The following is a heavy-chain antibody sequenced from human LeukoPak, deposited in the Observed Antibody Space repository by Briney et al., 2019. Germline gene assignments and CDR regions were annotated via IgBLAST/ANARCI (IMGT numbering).Heavy chain of an antibody. Sequence: SETLSLTCTASGGSISTSSYYWGWIRQPPGKGLEWIGSVYYSGSTYYNPSLKSRVTISVDTSKNQFSLKLSSVTAADTAVYYCARSRSNGGFDYWGQGTLVTVSS. CDR1: GGSISTSSYY. CDR2: VYYSGST. V-gene: IGHV4-39*07. J-gene: IGHJ4*02. D-gene: IGHD1-1*01. CDR3: ARSRSNGGFDY.